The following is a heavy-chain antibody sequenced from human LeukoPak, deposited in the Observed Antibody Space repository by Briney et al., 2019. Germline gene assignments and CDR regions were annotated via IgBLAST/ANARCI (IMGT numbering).Heavy chain of an antibody. Sequence: SETLSLTCTVSGGSISNYYWSWIRQPPGKGLEWIAYIYYSGSTNYNPSLKSRVTISVDTSKNQFSLKLSSVTAADTAVYYCARDRRWELLHAFDIWGQGTTVTVSS. D-gene: IGHD1-26*01. CDR3: ARDRRWELLHAFDI. V-gene: IGHV4-59*01. CDR1: GGSISNYY. J-gene: IGHJ3*02. CDR2: IYYSGST.